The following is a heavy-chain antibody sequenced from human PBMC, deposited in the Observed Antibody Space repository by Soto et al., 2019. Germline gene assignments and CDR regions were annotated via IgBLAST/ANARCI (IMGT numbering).Heavy chain of an antibody. CDR3: ARGRELLLRSLLYYYGMDV. V-gene: IGHV6-1*01. Sequence: PSQTLSLTCAISGDSVSSNSAAWNWIRQSPSRGLEWLGRTYYRSKWYNDYAVSVKSRITINPDTSKNQFSLQLNSVTPEDTAVYYCARGRELLLRSLLYYYGMDVWGQGTTVTVSS. CDR2: TYYRSKWYN. D-gene: IGHD1-26*01. J-gene: IGHJ6*02. CDR1: GDSVSSNSAA.